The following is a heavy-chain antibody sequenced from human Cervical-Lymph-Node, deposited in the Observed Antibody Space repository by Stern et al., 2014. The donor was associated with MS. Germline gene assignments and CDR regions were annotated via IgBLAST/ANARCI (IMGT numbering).Heavy chain of an antibody. D-gene: IGHD2/OR15-2a*01. J-gene: IGHJ4*02. CDR2: IYHIGST. Sequence: QVQLQEPGPGLVKPSGTLSLTCAVSGDSITSNNWWSWVRQSPGTGLEWIDEIYHIGSTNDSPSLQRRVTISAEKSKNQFSLRLDSVTDADTALYYCARQHCTTINCENYYFDYWGQGSLVTVSS. V-gene: IGHV4-4*02. CDR1: GDSITSNNW. CDR3: ARQHCTTINCENYYFDY.